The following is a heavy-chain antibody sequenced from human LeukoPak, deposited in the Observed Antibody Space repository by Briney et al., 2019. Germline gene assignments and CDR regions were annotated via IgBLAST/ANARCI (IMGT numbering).Heavy chain of an antibody. J-gene: IGHJ4*02. CDR1: GYSISSGYY. Sequence: PSETLSLTCTVSGYSISSGYYWGWVRQPPGKGLEWIGSIYHSGSTYYNPSLKSRATISVDTSKNQFSLKLSSVTAADTAVYYCARDPRYYYDSSGYYQLDYWGQGTLVTVSS. V-gene: IGHV4-38-2*02. CDR2: IYHSGST. D-gene: IGHD3-22*01. CDR3: ARDPRYYYDSSGYYQLDY.